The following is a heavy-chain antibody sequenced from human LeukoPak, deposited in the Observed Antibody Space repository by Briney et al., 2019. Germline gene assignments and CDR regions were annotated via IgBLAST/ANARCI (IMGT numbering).Heavy chain of an antibody. CDR1: GFTFSSYS. CDR2: ISSSSSSYI. CDR3: ARDWSSGYDYAFDY. V-gene: IGHV3-21*01. J-gene: IGHJ4*02. D-gene: IGHD5-12*01. Sequence: GGSLRLSCAASGFTFSSYSMNWVRQAPGKGLEWVSSISSSSSSYIYYADSVKGRFTISRDNAKNSLYLQMNSLRAEDTAVYYCARDWSSGYDYAFDYWGQGTLVTVSS.